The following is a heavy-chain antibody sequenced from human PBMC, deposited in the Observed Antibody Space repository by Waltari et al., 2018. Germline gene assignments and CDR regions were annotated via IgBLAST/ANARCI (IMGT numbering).Heavy chain of an antibody. Sequence: QVQLQQWGAGLLKPSETLSLTCAVHGGSFSGNYWNWIRQPPGKGLEWIGEINHRGAATYNPSLKSRVTISIDTSKNQFSLKLNSVTAADTAVYYCARGPDRAKAGIDWGQGTLVTVSS. CDR2: INHRGAA. J-gene: IGHJ4*02. D-gene: IGHD5-18*01. CDR1: GGSFSGNY. V-gene: IGHV4-34*01. CDR3: ARGPDRAKAGID.